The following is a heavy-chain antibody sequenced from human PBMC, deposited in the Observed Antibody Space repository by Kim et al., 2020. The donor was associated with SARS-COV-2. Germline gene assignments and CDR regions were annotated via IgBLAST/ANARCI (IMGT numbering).Heavy chain of an antibody. V-gene: IGHV3-7*01. J-gene: IGHJ3*02. Sequence: KYDVDYVNGRFTIPRDNAKNSLYLQMNSLRAEDTAVYYCARDTHYAFDIGGQGTMVTVSS. CDR2: K. CDR3: ARDTHYAFDI.